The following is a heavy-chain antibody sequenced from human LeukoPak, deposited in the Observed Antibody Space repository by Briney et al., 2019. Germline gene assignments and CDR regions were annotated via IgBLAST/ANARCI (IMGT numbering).Heavy chain of an antibody. CDR1: GGSISSYY. V-gene: IGHV4-59*01. D-gene: IGHD1-26*01. CDR3: ARETRLHSGSYSNDAFDI. CDR2: ISYSGST. Sequence: SETLSLTCTVSGGSISSYYWSWIRQPPGKGLEWIGYISYSGSTDYNPSLKSRVTISLDASKNQFSLRLSSVTAADTAVYYCARETRLHSGSYSNDAFDIWGQGTMVTVSS. J-gene: IGHJ3*02.